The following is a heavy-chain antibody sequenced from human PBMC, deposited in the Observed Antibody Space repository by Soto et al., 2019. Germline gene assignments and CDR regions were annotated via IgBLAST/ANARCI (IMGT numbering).Heavy chain of an antibody. Sequence: ASVKVSCKASGFSFTGYYIHWLRQAPGQGLEWMGWINAHSGGTEYAQKFQGRVTLTRDTSIATAYLTLTSLTSDDTALYYCAKDLTRQLAYWLDPWGQGTQVTVPS. J-gene: IGHJ5*02. D-gene: IGHD6-6*01. CDR1: GFSFTGYY. V-gene: IGHV1-2*02. CDR3: AKDLTRQLAYWLDP. CDR2: INAHSGGT.